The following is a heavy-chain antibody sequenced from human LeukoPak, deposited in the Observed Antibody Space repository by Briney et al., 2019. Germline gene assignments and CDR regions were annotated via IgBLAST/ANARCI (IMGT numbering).Heavy chain of an antibody. J-gene: IGHJ4*02. D-gene: IGHD1-26*01. CDR2: IYHSGST. V-gene: IGHV4-34*01. CDR1: GGSFSGYY. CDR3: ASTNSGSYS. Sequence: SETLSLTCAVYGGSFSGYYWSWIRQPPGKGLEWIGEIYHSGSTNYNPSLKSRVTISVDKSKNQFSLKLSSVTAADTAVYYCASTNSGSYSWGQGTLVTVSS.